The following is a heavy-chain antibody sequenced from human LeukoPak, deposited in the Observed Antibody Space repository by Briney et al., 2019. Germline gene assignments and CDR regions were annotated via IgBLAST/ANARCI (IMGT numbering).Heavy chain of an antibody. Sequence: ASVKVSCKASGYTFTSYAMHWVRQAPGQRLEWMGWINAGNGNTKYSQKFQGRVTITRDTSASTAYMELCSLRSEDTAVYYCARDPATAAGTTLAEYFQHWGQGTLVTVSS. CDR2: INAGNGNT. CDR3: ARDPATAAGTTLAEYFQH. V-gene: IGHV1-3*01. J-gene: IGHJ1*01. D-gene: IGHD6-13*01. CDR1: GYTFTSYA.